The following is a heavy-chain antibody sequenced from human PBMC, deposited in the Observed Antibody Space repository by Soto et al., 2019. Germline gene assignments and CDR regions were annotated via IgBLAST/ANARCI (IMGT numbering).Heavy chain of an antibody. D-gene: IGHD3-10*01. J-gene: IGHJ4*02. Sequence: LRLSCAASGFTFSSYWMHWVRQAPGKGLVWVSRINSDGSSTSYADSVKGRFTISRDNAKNTLYLQMNSLRAEDTAVYYCATQFGELNYFDYWGQGTLVTVSS. CDR3: ATQFGELNYFDY. CDR2: INSDGSST. CDR1: GFTFSSYW. V-gene: IGHV3-74*01.